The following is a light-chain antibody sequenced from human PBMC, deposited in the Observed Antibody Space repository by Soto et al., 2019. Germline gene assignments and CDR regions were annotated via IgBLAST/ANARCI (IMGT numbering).Light chain of an antibody. CDR2: DAS. J-gene: IGKJ1*01. V-gene: IGKV3-15*01. Sequence: EMLMTQSPATLSVSPGERVSLSCWASQSVTNKLAWYQQRPGQPPRLLLYDASTRATGVPATFSGSGSGTDFTLTISSLQSEDFAIYYCQQYNNLPPTFGQGTKVDIK. CDR3: QQYNNLPPT. CDR1: QSVTNK.